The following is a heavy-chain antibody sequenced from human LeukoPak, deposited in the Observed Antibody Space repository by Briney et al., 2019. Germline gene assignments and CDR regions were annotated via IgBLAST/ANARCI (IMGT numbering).Heavy chain of an antibody. Sequence: SGGSLRLSCAASGFTASSNYMSWVRQAPGKGLEWVSVIDNSGGTHYADSVKGRFTISRDNSKNTVYLQMNSLRVEDTAVYYCARDGSSRSLGNWGQGTLVSVSS. CDR2: IDNSGGT. V-gene: IGHV3-53*01. J-gene: IGHJ4*02. CDR1: GFTASSNY. CDR3: ARDGSSRSLGN.